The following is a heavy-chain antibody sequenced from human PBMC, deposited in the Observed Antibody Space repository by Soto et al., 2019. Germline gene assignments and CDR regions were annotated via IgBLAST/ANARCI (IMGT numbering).Heavy chain of an antibody. CDR1: GGSISGYY. Sequence: PSETLSLTCTVSGGSISGYYWSWIRQPPGKGLEWIGYMYNTGSTVYNPSFKSRVTISVDTSKNQFSLKLNSVTAADTAVYYCARDLWGYCGTDCYPLDVWAQGTTVNGSS. J-gene: IGHJ6*02. CDR2: MYNTGST. V-gene: IGHV4-59*01. D-gene: IGHD2-21*02. CDR3: ARDLWGYCGTDCYPLDV.